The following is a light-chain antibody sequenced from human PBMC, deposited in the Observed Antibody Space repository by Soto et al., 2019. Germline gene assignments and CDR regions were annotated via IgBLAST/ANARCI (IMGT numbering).Light chain of an antibody. V-gene: IGKV3-20*01. CDR3: QQYSSSHPYT. CDR2: GAS. J-gene: IGKJ2*01. CDR1: QSVSSSY. Sequence: EIVLTQSPGTLSLSPGERATLSCRASQSVSSSYLAWYQQKPGQAPRLLIYGASSRATGIPDRFSGSGSGTDFTLTISRRETEDLSVYYCQQYSSSHPYTFGQGTKLEIK.